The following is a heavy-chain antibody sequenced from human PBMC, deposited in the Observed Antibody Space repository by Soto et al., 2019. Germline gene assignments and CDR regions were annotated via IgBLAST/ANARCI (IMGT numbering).Heavy chain of an antibody. CDR1: GYSFTSYW. D-gene: IGHD5-18*01. CDR3: ARHGIAMATPLSVYYYYYMDV. Sequence: GESLKISCKGSGYSFTSYWSGWVRQMPGKGLEWMGIIYPGDSDTRYSPSFQGQVTISADKSISTAYLQWSSLKASDTAMYYCARHGIAMATPLSVYYYYYMDVWGKGTTVTVSS. CDR2: IYPGDSDT. V-gene: IGHV5-51*01. J-gene: IGHJ6*03.